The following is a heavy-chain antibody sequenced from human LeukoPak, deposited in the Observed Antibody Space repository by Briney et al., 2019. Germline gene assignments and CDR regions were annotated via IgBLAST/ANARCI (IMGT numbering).Heavy chain of an antibody. D-gene: IGHD6-6*01. CDR3: ARDKEYSSSGFDP. J-gene: IGHJ5*02. V-gene: IGHV4-61*02. CDR1: GGSISSSSYY. CDR2: IYTSGST. Sequence: SETLFLTCTVSGGSISSSSYYWSWIRQPAGKGLEWIGRIYTSGSTNYNPSLKSRVTMSVDTSKNQFSLKLSSVTAADTAVYYCARDKEYSSSGFDPWGQGTLVTVSS.